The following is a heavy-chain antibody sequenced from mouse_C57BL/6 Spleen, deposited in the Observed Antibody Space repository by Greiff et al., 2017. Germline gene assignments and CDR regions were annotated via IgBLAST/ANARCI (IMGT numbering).Heavy chain of an antibody. D-gene: IGHD2-4*01. CDR2: ISSGSSTI. V-gene: IGHV5-17*01. CDR1: GFTFSDYG. Sequence: EVKLVESGGGLVKPGGSLKLSCAASGFTFSDYGMHWVRQAPEQGLEWVAYISSGSSTIYYADTVKGRFTISRDNAKNTLFLQMTSLRSEDTAMYYCARRYDYDGAWFAYWGQGTLVTVSA. J-gene: IGHJ3*01. CDR3: ARRYDYDGAWFAY.